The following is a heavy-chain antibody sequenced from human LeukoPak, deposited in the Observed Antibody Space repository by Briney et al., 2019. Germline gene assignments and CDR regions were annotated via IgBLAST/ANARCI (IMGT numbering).Heavy chain of an antibody. Sequence: GGSLGLSCAASEFTFSSYSMSWVRQAPGKGLEWVSYISSTASSIYYADSVKGRFTISRDNAKNSLYLQMNSLRDEDTAVYYCARDVTYHGGDWFDPWGQGTLVTVSS. CDR1: EFTFSSYS. CDR2: ISSTASSI. CDR3: ARDVTYHGGDWFDP. J-gene: IGHJ5*02. D-gene: IGHD4-23*01. V-gene: IGHV3-48*02.